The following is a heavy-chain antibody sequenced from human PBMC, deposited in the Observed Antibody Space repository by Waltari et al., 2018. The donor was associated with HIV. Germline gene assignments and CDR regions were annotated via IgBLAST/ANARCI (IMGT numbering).Heavy chain of an antibody. Sequence: EVQLVESGGGLVQPGGSLRLSCAASGFTFNKSWMTGVRQAPGKGLEWVANIKQDESEKYYVDSLKGRFTISRDNAKNSLFLQMNSLRVEDTAVYYCAREALYDSSGYYFDYWGQGTLVTVSS. CDR3: AREALYDSSGYYFDY. V-gene: IGHV3-7*01. J-gene: IGHJ4*02. D-gene: IGHD3-22*01. CDR1: GFTFNKSW. CDR2: IKQDESEK.